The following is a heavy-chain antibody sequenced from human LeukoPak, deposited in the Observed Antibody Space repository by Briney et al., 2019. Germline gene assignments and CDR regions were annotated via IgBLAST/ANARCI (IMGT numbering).Heavy chain of an antibody. CDR3: ARDQASHSRGGSSWYYGFDY. J-gene: IGHJ4*02. Sequence: GGSLRLSCTASGFTFSNAWMSWVRQAPGKGLEWVGRIKSKTDGGTTDYAAPVKGRFTISRDDSKNTLYLQMNSLKTEDTAVYYCARDQASHSRGGSSWYYGFDYWGQGTLVTVSS. D-gene: IGHD6-13*01. CDR1: GFTFSNAW. V-gene: IGHV3-15*01. CDR2: IKSKTDGGTT.